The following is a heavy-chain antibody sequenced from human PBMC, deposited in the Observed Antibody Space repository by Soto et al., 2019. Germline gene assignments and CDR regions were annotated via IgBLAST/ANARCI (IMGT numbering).Heavy chain of an antibody. J-gene: IGHJ6*03. CDR1: GGSFSGYY. V-gene: IGHV4-34*01. CDR3: ARRYYDFWSGYYRAYYYYYYMDV. Sequence: SETLSLTCAVYGGSFSGYYWSWIRQPPGKGLEWIGEINHSGSTNYNPSLKSRVTISVDTSKNQFSLKLSSVTAADAAVYYCARRYYDFWSGYYRAYYYYYYMDVWGKGTTVTV. D-gene: IGHD3-3*01. CDR2: INHSGST.